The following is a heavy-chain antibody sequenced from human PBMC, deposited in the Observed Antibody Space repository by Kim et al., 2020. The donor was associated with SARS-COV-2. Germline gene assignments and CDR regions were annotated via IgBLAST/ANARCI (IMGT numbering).Heavy chain of an antibody. CDR1: GFTFSSYA. J-gene: IGHJ3*02. Sequence: GESLRLSCAASGFTFSSYAMSWVRQAPGKGLEWVSAISGSGGSTYYADSVKGRFTISRDNSKNTLYLQMNSLRAEDTAVYYCAKCTSGQIFGVVGDAFDIWGQGTMVTVSS. V-gene: IGHV3-23*01. CDR2: ISGSGGST. CDR3: AKCTSGQIFGVVGDAFDI. D-gene: IGHD3-3*01.